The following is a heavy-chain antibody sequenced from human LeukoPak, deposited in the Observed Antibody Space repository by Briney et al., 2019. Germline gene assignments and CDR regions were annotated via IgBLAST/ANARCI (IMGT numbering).Heavy chain of an antibody. CDR1: GFTFGDYA. D-gene: IGHD4-17*01. CDR3: ARIGLRHDAFDI. CDR2: ISSSSSYI. V-gene: IGHV3-21*01. J-gene: IGHJ3*02. Sequence: GGSLRLSCTASGFTFGDYAMNWVRQAPGKGLEWVSSISSSSSYIYYADSVKGRFTISRDNAKNSLYLQMNSLRAEDTAVYYCARIGLRHDAFDIWGQGTMVTVSS.